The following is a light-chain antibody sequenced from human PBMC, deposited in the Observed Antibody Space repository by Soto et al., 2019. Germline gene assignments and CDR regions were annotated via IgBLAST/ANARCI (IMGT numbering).Light chain of an antibody. CDR1: SSNIGSNY. V-gene: IGLV1-47*02. J-gene: IGLJ3*02. CDR2: SNN. Sequence: QSVLTQPPSASGTPGQRVTLSCSGSSSNIGSNYVYWYQQLPGTAPKLLIYSNNQRPSGLPDRFSGCKSGTSASLAISGLRSEDEAEYYCAAWDDSLSGWVFGGGTKLTVL. CDR3: AAWDDSLSGWV.